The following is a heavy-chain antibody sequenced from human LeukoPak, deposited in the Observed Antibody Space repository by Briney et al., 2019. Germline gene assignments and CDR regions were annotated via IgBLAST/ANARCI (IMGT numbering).Heavy chain of an antibody. V-gene: IGHV4-4*09. Sequence: SETLSLTCTVSGGSISSYYWSWIRQPPGKGLEWIGYIYTSGSTNYNPSLKSRVTISVDTSKNQFSLKLSSVTAADTAVYYSARHGTHDYYDSSGYWDYWGQGTLVTVSS. CDR3: ARHGTHDYYDSSGYWDY. J-gene: IGHJ4*02. CDR2: IYTSGST. CDR1: GGSISSYY. D-gene: IGHD3-22*01.